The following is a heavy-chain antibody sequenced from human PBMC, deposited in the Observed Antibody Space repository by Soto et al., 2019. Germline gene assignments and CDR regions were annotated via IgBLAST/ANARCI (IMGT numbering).Heavy chain of an antibody. CDR3: AKAPTASSPFDY. D-gene: IGHD1-26*01. Sequence: QVQLVQSGAEMKRPGSSVKVSCETSGGTFTNYTFNWVRQAPGQGLEWMGWIIPVLNIANYAQKFQGRITITADKSTSTAYLELTSLTSEDTAIYFCAKAPTASSPFDYWGQGTLVTGSS. J-gene: IGHJ4*02. CDR1: GGTFTNYT. CDR2: IIPVLNIA. V-gene: IGHV1-69*02.